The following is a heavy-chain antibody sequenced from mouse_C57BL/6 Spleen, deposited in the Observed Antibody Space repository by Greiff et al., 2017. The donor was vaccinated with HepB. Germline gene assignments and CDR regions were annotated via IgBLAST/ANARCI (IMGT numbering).Heavy chain of an antibody. Sequence: EVHLVESGAELVKPGASVKLSCTASGFNIKDYYMHWVKQRTEQGLEWIGRIDPEDGETKYAPKFQGKATITADTSSNTAYLQLSSLTSEDTAVYYCAPVYGYDLGYFDYWGQGTTLTVSS. J-gene: IGHJ2*01. CDR2: IDPEDGET. CDR1: GFNIKDYY. D-gene: IGHD2-2*01. CDR3: APVYGYDLGYFDY. V-gene: IGHV14-2*01.